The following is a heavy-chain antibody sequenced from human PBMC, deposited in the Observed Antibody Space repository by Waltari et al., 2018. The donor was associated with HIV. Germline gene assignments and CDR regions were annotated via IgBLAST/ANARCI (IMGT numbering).Heavy chain of an antibody. CDR3: ARARGNSGWFDYWYFDL. J-gene: IGHJ2*01. V-gene: IGHV3-33*01. CDR1: GFHFSTNG. CDR2: IWYDGSNK. D-gene: IGHD6-19*01. Sequence: QVQLVESGGGVVQPGRSLRLSCAASGFHFSTNGFHWVRQAPGKGLEWVAVIWYDGSNKYYADSVKGRFIVSRDNSKNTLYLQLTTLTAEDTAVYYCARARGNSGWFDYWYFDLWGRGTLVTVSS.